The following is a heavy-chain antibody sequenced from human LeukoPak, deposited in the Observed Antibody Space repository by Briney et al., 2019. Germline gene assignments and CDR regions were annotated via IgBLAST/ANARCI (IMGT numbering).Heavy chain of an antibody. Sequence: GGSLRLSCAASGFTVSSNYMSWVRQAPGKRLEWVSVIYSGGSTYYADSVKGRFTISRDNSKNTLYLQMNSLRAEDTAVYYCARETVRGVFDYWGQGTLVTVSS. V-gene: IGHV3-53*01. J-gene: IGHJ4*02. CDR2: IYSGGST. CDR1: GFTVSSNY. CDR3: ARETVRGVFDY. D-gene: IGHD3-10*01.